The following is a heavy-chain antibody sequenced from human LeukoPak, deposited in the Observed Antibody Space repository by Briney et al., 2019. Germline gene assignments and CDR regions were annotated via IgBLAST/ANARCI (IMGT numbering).Heavy chain of an antibody. CDR2: ISGSGGST. CDR1: GFTFSSYA. CDR3: AREPKLQLRVAQLYRFDC. J-gene: IGHJ4*02. Sequence: GGSLRLSCAASGFTFSSYAMSWVRQAPGKGLEWVSLISGSGGSTDYADSVKGRFTISRDNSKNTLYLQMSSLRAEDTAVYYCAREPKLQLRVAQLYRFDCWGQGTLVTVSS. V-gene: IGHV3-23*01. D-gene: IGHD1-7*01.